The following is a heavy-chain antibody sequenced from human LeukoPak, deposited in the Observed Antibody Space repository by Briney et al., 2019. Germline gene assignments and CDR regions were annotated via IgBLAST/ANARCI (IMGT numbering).Heavy chain of an antibody. CDR3: ARGDSGDWAL. CDR1: GFTFDDYG. CDR2: INQDGSVK. V-gene: IGHV3-7*01. Sequence: GGSLRLSCAASGFTFDDYGMSWVRQAPGKGLEWAANINQDGSVKYYVDSVKGRFTISRDNAKNSLHLQMNSLRAEDTAVYYCARGDSGDWALGGQGTLVTVSS. J-gene: IGHJ4*02. D-gene: IGHD2-21*02.